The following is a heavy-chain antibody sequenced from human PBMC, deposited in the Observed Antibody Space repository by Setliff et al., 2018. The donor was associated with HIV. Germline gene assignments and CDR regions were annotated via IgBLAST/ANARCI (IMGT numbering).Heavy chain of an antibody. CDR2: VYFSGTT. J-gene: IGHJ4*02. CDR3: ARLGGSTITRYFDF. D-gene: IGHD5-12*01. CDR1: GVSIASYH. Sequence: PSETLSLTCSVTGVSIASYHWIWIRQAPGKGLEWIGYVYFSGTTNYNPSLKSRVTISIDPSENHFSLNLSSVTAADTAVYYCARLGGSTITRYFDFWGQGRLGTVSS. V-gene: IGHV4-59*08.